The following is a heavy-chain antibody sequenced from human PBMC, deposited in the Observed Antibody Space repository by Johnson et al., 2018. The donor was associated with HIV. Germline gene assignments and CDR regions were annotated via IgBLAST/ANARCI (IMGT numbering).Heavy chain of an antibody. D-gene: IGHD3-10*01. Sequence: VQLVESGGGLVQPGGSLRLSCAASGFTFSSYWMSWVRQAPWKGLEWVANIKQDGSEKYYVDSVKGRFTISRDNAKNSLYLQMNSLRAEDTAVYYCASFRGVIRSDAFDIWGQGTMVTVSS. V-gene: IGHV3-7*01. CDR1: GFTFSSYW. CDR2: IKQDGSEK. J-gene: IGHJ3*02. CDR3: ASFRGVIRSDAFDI.